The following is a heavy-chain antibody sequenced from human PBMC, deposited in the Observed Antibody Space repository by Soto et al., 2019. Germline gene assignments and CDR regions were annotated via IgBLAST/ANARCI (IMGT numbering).Heavy chain of an antibody. V-gene: IGHV1-69*08. CDR2: IIPILGIA. CDR3: ARDDYSLDY. D-gene: IGHD4-4*01. J-gene: IGHJ4*02. CDR1: GGTFSSYT. Sequence: QVQLVQSGAEVKKPGSSVKVSCKASGGTFSSYTISWVRQAPGQGLEWMGRIIPILGIANYAQKFQGRVTITADKSTSTVYMELSSLRPEDMAVYYCARDDYSLDYWGQGTWSPSPQ.